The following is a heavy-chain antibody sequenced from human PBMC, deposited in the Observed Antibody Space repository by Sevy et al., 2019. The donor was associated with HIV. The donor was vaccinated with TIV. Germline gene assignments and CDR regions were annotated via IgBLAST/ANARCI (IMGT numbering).Heavy chain of an antibody. CDR1: GFTFSSYA. CDR2: ISGSGGST. CDR3: AKGSIAARPGQKAHAEYFQH. Sequence: GGSLRLSCAASGFTFSSYAMSWVRQAPGKGLEWVSAISGSGGSTYYADSVKGRFTISRDNSKNTRYLQMNSLRAEDTAVYYCAKGSIAARPGQKAHAEYFQHWGQGTLVTVSS. V-gene: IGHV3-23*01. J-gene: IGHJ1*01. D-gene: IGHD6-6*01.